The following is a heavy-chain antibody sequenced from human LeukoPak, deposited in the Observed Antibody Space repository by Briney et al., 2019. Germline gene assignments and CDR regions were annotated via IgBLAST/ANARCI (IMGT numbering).Heavy chain of an antibody. V-gene: IGHV3-23*01. J-gene: IGHJ4*02. CDR2: ISNNGGYT. CDR1: GFTFSSSA. Sequence: GGSLRLSCAASGFTFSSSAMNWVRQAPGKGLEWVSAISNNGGYTYYADSVQGRFTISRDNSKNTLYLQMNSLRAEDTAVYYCARDLLVVVTAHRLGYWGQGTLVTVSS. CDR3: ARDLLVVVTAHRLGY. D-gene: IGHD2-21*02.